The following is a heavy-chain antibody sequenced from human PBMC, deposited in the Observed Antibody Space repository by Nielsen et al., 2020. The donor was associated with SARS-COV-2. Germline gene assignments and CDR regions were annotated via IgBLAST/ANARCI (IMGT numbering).Heavy chain of an antibody. CDR1: GFTFGDYA. Sequence: GESLKISCTASGFTFGDYAMSWFRQAPGKGLEWVGFIRSKAYGGTTEYAASVKGRFTISRDDSKSIAYLQMNSLKTEDTAVYYCTRDPMLGYCSSTSCRRADAVDIWGQGT. CDR2: IRSKAYGGTT. J-gene: IGHJ3*02. D-gene: IGHD2-2*01. V-gene: IGHV3-49*03. CDR3: TRDPMLGYCSSTSCRRADAVDI.